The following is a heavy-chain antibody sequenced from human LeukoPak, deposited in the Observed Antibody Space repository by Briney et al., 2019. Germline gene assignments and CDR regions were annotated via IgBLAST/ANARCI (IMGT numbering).Heavy chain of an antibody. CDR1: GFTFSSYA. V-gene: IGHV3-23*01. J-gene: IGHJ4*02. Sequence: GGSLRLSCAASGFTFSSYAMSWVRQAPGKGLEWVSAISGSGGSTYYADSVKGRFTISRDNSKNTLYLQMNSLRAEDTAVYYCAREGLTSCCYRAYFDYWGQGTLVTVSS. D-gene: IGHD2-2*01. CDR2: ISGSGGST. CDR3: AREGLTSCCYRAYFDY.